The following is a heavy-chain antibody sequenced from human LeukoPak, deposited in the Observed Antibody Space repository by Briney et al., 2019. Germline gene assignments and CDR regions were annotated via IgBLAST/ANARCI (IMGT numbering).Heavy chain of an antibody. CDR2: IWNDGSNK. Sequence: GGSLRLSCAASGFIFSSYGMHWVRQAPGKGLEWVAVIWNDGSNKYYADSVKGRFTISRDNSKNTLYLQMNSLRAEDTAVYYCAKAQKRGVGATDGFDYWGQGTLVTVSS. V-gene: IGHV3-33*06. CDR3: AKAQKRGVGATDGFDY. J-gene: IGHJ4*02. D-gene: IGHD1-26*01. CDR1: GFIFSSYG.